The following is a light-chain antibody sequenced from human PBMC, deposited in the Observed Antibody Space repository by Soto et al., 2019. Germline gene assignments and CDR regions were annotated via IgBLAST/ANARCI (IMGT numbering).Light chain of an antibody. CDR2: EVS. Sequence: QSVLTQPASVSGSPGQSITISCTGTSSDVGGYNYVSWYQQHPGKALKLMIYEVSNRPSGVSNRFSGSKSGNTASLTISGLQAEDEADYYCSSYTSSSTLSYVFGTGTKVTVL. V-gene: IGLV2-14*01. CDR1: SSDVGGYNY. J-gene: IGLJ1*01. CDR3: SSYTSSSTLSYV.